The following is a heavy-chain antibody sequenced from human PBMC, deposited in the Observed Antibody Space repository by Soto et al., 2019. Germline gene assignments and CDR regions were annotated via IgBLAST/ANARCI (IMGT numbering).Heavy chain of an antibody. CDR1: GYSFTSYY. J-gene: IGHJ6*02. V-gene: IGHV1-46*01. CDR3: AREFTHYYGMDV. CDR2: LNPSGTGA. Sequence: ASVKVSCKESGYSFTSYYMHWVRQAPGQGLEWMGVLNPSGTGATYAQNFQGRVTMTRDTSTSTVYMELSSLRSEDTAIYYCAREFTHYYGMDVWGQGTTVTVSS.